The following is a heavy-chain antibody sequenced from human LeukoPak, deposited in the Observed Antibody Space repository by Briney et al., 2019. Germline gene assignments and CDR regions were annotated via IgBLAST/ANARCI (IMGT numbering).Heavy chain of an antibody. V-gene: IGHV1-2*06. Sequence: ASVEVSCKASGYTFTGYYMHWVRQAPGQGLEWMGRINPNSGGTNYAQKFQGRVTMTRDTSISTAYMELSRLRSDDTAVYYCARDPDDSSSSLYFQHWGQGTLVTVSS. CDR1: GYTFTGYY. J-gene: IGHJ1*01. CDR3: ARDPDDSSSSLYFQH. CDR2: INPNSGGT. D-gene: IGHD6-6*01.